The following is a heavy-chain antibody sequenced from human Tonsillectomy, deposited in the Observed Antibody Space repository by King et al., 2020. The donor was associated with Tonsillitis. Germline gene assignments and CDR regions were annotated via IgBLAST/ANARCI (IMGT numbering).Heavy chain of an antibody. D-gene: IGHD6-13*01. CDR1: GFTFSDYY. J-gene: IGHJ4*02. V-gene: IGHV3-11*06. Sequence: VQLVESGGGLVKPGGSLRLSCAASGFTFSDYYMSWIRQAPGKGLEWVSYISSSSSYTNYADSVKGRFTISRDNAKNSLYLQMNSLRAEDTAVYYCARESDIAAAGTVDYWGQGTLVTVSS. CDR3: ARESDIAAAGTVDY. CDR2: ISSSSSYT.